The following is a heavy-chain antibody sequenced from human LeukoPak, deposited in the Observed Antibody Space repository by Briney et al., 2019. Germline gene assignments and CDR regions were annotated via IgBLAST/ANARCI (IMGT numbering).Heavy chain of an antibody. Sequence: PGGSLRLSCAASGFSFSSYWMRCVRQAPGKVRGWVSCISTDGSETLYADSVKGRFTISRDNAKNTLYLQMNSLTDEDTAVYYCATCSGGRCYSKGFDYWGQGTLVTVSS. CDR2: ISTDGSET. J-gene: IGHJ4*02. V-gene: IGHV3-74*03. CDR1: GFSFSSYW. D-gene: IGHD2-15*01. CDR3: ATCSGGRCYSKGFDY.